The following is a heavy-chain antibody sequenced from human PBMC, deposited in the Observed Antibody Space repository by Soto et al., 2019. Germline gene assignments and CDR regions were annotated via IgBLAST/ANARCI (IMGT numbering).Heavy chain of an antibody. Sequence: SETLSLTCTVSGGSMSSHYWTWLRQPPGKGLEWIGYISYSGSTYYNPSLKSRVTISADTSRNQFSLKLSSVIAADTAVYYCARADPDASVGYWGQGTLVTVSS. CDR2: ISYSGST. D-gene: IGHD3-16*01. J-gene: IGHJ4*02. CDR3: ARADPDASVGY. CDR1: GGSMSSHY. V-gene: IGHV4-59*11.